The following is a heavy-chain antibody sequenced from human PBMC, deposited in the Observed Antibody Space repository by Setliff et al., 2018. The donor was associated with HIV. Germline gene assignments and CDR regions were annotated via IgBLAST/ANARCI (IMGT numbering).Heavy chain of an antibody. Sequence: ASVKVSCKASGYTFSTYGISWVRQAPGQGLEWMGWISVYNDNTNYAQKFQGRVTMTTDTSTNTAYMELRSLRSDDTAVYHYARVDGYNNYDSGGLDYWGQGTLVTVSS. CDR2: ISVYNDNT. V-gene: IGHV1-18*01. J-gene: IGHJ4*02. CDR1: GYTFSTYG. CDR3: ARVDGYNNYDSGGLDY. D-gene: IGHD3-16*01.